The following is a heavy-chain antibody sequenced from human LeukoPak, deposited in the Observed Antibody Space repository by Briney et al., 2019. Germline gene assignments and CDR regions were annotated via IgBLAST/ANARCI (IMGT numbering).Heavy chain of an antibody. CDR3: ARDGYYDFWSGLFDY. D-gene: IGHD3-3*01. V-gene: IGHV1-69*13. CDR2: IIPIFGTA. CDR1: GGTFSSYA. Sequence: SVKVSCKASGGTFSSYAISWVRQAPGQGVEWMGGIIPIFGTANYAQKFQGRVTITADESTSTAYMGLSSLRSEDTAVYYCARDGYYDFWSGLFDYWGQGTLVTVSS. J-gene: IGHJ4*02.